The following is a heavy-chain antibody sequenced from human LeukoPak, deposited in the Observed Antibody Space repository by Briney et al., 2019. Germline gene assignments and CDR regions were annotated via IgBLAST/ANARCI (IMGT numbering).Heavy chain of an antibody. Sequence: SETLSLTCAVYGGSFSGYYWSWIRQPPGKGLEWIGYIYYSGSTYYNPSLKSRVTISVDTSKNQFSLKLSSVTAADTAVYYCARDGGSYYGGFDYWGQGTLVTASS. J-gene: IGHJ4*02. D-gene: IGHD1-26*01. CDR1: GGSFSGYY. CDR2: IYYSGST. V-gene: IGHV4-34*01. CDR3: ARDGGSYYGGFDY.